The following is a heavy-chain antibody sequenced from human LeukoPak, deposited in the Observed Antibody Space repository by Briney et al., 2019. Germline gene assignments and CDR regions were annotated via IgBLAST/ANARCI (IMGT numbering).Heavy chain of an antibody. CDR1: GFTFSDYW. CDR2: IKQDGSEK. Sequence: GGSLRLSCAASGFTFSDYWMSWVRQAPGKGLEWVANIKQDGSEKYYVDSVKGRYTISRDNAKNSLHLQMNSLRAEDTAVYYCARDPSAFDIWGQGTMVTVSS. CDR3: ARDPSAFDI. V-gene: IGHV3-7*05. J-gene: IGHJ3*02.